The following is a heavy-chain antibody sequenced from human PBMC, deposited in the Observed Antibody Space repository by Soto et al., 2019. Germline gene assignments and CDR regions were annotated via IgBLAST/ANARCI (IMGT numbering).Heavy chain of an antibody. CDR3: ARGPNWTFWPSFDY. D-gene: IGHD1-1*01. CDR1: GFTFSSYD. Sequence: LRLSCAASGFTFSSYDMHWVRQATGKGLEWVSAIGTAGDTYYPGSVKGRFTISRENAKNSLYLQMNSLRAEDTAVYYCARGPNWTFWPSFDYWGQGTLVTVSS. V-gene: IGHV3-13*01. CDR2: IGTAGDT. J-gene: IGHJ4*02.